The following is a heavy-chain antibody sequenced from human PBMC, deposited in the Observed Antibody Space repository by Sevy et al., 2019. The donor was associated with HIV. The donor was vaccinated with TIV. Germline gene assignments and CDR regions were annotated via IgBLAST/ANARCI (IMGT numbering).Heavy chain of an antibody. Sequence: GGSLRLSCAASGFIFSNYPMSWVRHSPGKGLEWVSDISAGGTTTYYANSVEGRFTISRDNSKNTLSLQMNSLGAEDTAIYYCAKRYCSTITCYDDDFRNPYYFYGLDVWGQGISVTVSS. CDR3: AKRYCSTITCYDDDFRNPYYFYGLDV. CDR1: GFIFSNYP. V-gene: IGHV3-23*01. CDR2: ISAGGTTT. D-gene: IGHD2-2*01. J-gene: IGHJ6*02.